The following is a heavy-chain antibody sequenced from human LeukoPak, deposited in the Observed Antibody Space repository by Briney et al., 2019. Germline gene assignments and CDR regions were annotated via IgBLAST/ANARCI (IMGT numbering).Heavy chain of an antibody. J-gene: IGHJ6*02. D-gene: IGHD3-3*01. CDR2: ISYDGSNK. CDR1: GSTFSSYA. V-gene: IGHV3-30-3*01. CDR3: ARDGYDFWSGYYRYYYYGMDV. Sequence: GGSLRLSCAASGSTFSSYAMHWVRQAPGKGLEWVAVISYDGSNKYYADSVKGRFTISRDNSKNTLYLQMNSLRAEDTAVYYCARDGYDFWSGYYRYYYYGMDVWGQGTTVTVSS.